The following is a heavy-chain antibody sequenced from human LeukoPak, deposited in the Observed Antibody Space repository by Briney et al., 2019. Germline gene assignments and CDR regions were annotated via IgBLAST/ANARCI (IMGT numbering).Heavy chain of an antibody. Sequence: ASVKVSCKASGYTFTGYFMHWVRQAPAQALEWMGWINPNSGDTNYAQKFQGRVTMTRDTPISTAYMELSRLRSDDTAVYYCARDERYDSSGYPFDTWGERTLVTVSS. CDR1: GYTFTGYF. J-gene: IGHJ4*02. D-gene: IGHD3-22*01. V-gene: IGHV1-2*02. CDR2: INPNSGDT. CDR3: ARDERYDSSGYPFDT.